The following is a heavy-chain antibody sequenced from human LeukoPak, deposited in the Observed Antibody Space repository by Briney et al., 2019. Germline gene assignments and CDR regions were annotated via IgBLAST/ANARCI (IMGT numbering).Heavy chain of an antibody. Sequence: GASLKVSCKASGYTFIGYYIHWVRQAPGQGLEWMGWINPHSGVTTYAQNFQGRVTMARDTSTRTAYMELSRLRSDDTAVYYCARGDRIEGATGAFGIWGQGTMVAVPS. V-gene: IGHV1-2*02. CDR1: GYTFIGYY. J-gene: IGHJ3*02. D-gene: IGHD1-26*01. CDR3: ARGDRIEGATGAFGI. CDR2: INPHSGVT.